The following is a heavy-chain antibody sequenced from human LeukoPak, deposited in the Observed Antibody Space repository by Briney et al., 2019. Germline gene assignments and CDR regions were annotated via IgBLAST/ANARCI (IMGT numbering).Heavy chain of an antibody. J-gene: IGHJ4*02. CDR3: ARATWTNCFDY. CDR2: IHYGGST. V-gene: IGHV4-31*03. CDR1: GGSISSGDFY. D-gene: IGHD7-27*01. Sequence: SETLSLTCTVSGGSISSGDFYWSWIRQHPGKGLEWIGYIHYGGSTYHNPSLKSRVTISVDTSQNQFSLSLSSVTAADTAVYYCARATWTNCFDYWGQGTLVTVSS.